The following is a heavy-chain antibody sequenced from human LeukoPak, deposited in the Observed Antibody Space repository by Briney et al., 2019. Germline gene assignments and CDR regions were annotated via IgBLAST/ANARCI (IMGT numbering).Heavy chain of an antibody. J-gene: IGHJ4*02. Sequence: QPGGRLRLSCAASGFDFSKYWMHWVRQAPGKGLAWVSRINSDGSSTIYADSVKGRFTISRDNAKNTLYLQMNSLRAEDTAVYYCARGAARLGSDYWGQGTLVTVSS. CDR2: INSDGSST. D-gene: IGHD6-6*01. V-gene: IGHV3-74*01. CDR3: ARGAARLGSDY. CDR1: GFDFSKYW.